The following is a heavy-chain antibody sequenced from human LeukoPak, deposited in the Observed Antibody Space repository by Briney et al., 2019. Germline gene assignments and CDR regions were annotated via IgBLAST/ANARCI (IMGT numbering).Heavy chain of an antibody. J-gene: IGHJ5*02. CDR1: GFTFNDHY. CDR2: ISSSSSYI. V-gene: IGHV3-21*01. CDR3: ARGPGGKVQLNWFDP. D-gene: IGHD5-24*01. Sequence: GGSLRLSCATSGFTFNDHYLGWVRQAPGKGLEWVSSISSSSSYIYYADSVKGRFTISRDNAKNSLYLQMNSLRAEDTAVYYCARGPGGKVQLNWFDPWGQGTLVTVSS.